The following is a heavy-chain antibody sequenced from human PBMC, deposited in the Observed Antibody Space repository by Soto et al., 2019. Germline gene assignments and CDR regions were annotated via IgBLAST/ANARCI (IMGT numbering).Heavy chain of an antibody. D-gene: IGHD1-26*01. CDR3: ARDGAIVGATNPPYNWFDP. CDR2: IIPIFGTA. Sequence: GASVKVSCKASGGTFSSYAISWVRQAPGQGLEWMGGIIPIFGTANYAQKFQGRVTITADESTSTAYMELSSLRSEDTAVYYCARDGAIVGATNPPYNWFDPWGQGTLVTVSS. CDR1: GGTFSSYA. J-gene: IGHJ5*02. V-gene: IGHV1-69*13.